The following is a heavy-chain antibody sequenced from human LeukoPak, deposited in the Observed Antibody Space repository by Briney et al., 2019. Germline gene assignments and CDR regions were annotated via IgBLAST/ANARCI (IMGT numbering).Heavy chain of an antibody. V-gene: IGHV4-34*01. Sequence: SETLSLTCAVYGGSFSGYYWSWLRQPPGKGLEWLGEINHSGTTNYNSSLKSRVTVSVDTSKNQFSLKLSSVTAADKAVYYCARRYSGSYGLYSHHSMDVWGKGTTVTISS. CDR3: ARRYSGSYGLYSHHSMDV. D-gene: IGHD1-26*01. CDR2: INHSGTT. CDR1: GGSFSGYY. J-gene: IGHJ6*03.